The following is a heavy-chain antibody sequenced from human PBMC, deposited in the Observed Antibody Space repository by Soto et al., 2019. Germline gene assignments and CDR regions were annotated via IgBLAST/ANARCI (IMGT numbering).Heavy chain of an antibody. D-gene: IGHD2-21*01. CDR2: VSIGGSYT. Sequence: LRLSCAASGFTFSNFAMGWVRQAPGEGLEWVSSVSIGGSYTTYADSVRGRFTISRDNAKNTLDLQMNSLRAEDTAVYSCAKWSRSDVYWGRGTLVTVSS. V-gene: IGHV3-23*01. CDR3: AKWSRSDVY. J-gene: IGHJ4*02. CDR1: GFTFSNFA.